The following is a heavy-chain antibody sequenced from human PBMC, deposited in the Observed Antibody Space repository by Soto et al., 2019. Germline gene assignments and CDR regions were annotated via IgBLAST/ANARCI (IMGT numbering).Heavy chain of an antibody. D-gene: IGHD4-17*01. CDR1: GYTFTSHY. CDR3: ARRSIYSDYDS. V-gene: IGHV1-46*03. J-gene: IGHJ5*01. CDR2: INPSDYST. Sequence: GASVKVSCKASGYTFTSHYIYWVRQAPGQGLEWMGLINPSDYSTLYARNFQGRVTMTRDTSTSTVYMELSSLRSEDTAVYYCARRSIYSDYDSWGQGTRVTVSS.